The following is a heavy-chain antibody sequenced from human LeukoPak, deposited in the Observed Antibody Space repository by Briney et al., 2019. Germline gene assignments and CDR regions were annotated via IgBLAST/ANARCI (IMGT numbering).Heavy chain of an antibody. CDR1: GGSISTYY. D-gene: IGHD1-26*01. J-gene: IGHJ6*03. Sequence: SETLSLTCTVSGGSISTYYWNWIRQPPGKGLEWIGIIHYIGTTYFSPSLKSRVTISVDTSKNQFSLKLSSVTAADTAVYYCARTGGSFYFYYYMDVWGKGTTVTVSS. CDR3: ARTGGSFYFYYYMDV. V-gene: IGHV4-59*12. CDR2: IHYIGTT.